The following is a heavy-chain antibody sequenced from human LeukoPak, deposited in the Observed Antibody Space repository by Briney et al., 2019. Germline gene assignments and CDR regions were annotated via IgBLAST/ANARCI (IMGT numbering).Heavy chain of an antibody. CDR1: GGSISSSTYY. CDR2: IYYSGST. V-gene: IGHV4-39*01. CDR3: ARYSGSFFEY. D-gene: IGHD1-26*01. Sequence: SETLSLTCNVSGGSISSSTYYWGWIRQPPGKGLEGIGSIYYSGSTYYNPSLKSRVTISVDTSKNQFSLKLRSVTAADTAVYYCARYSGSFFEYWGQGTLVTVSS. J-gene: IGHJ4*02.